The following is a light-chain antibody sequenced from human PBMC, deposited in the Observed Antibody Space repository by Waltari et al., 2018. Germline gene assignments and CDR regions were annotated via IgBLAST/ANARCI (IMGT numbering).Light chain of an antibody. V-gene: IGKV1-5*03. CDR1: QRINMW. CDR3: QQYNSYSYT. Sequence: EIQMTQSPSTLSASGGDRFTITCLASQRINMWLAWYQQKPGKGPKSLIYQTSSLESGVPSRFSGSGSGTEFNLTISSLQPDDFATYYCQQYNSYSYTFGQGTKLEIK. CDR2: QTS. J-gene: IGKJ2*01.